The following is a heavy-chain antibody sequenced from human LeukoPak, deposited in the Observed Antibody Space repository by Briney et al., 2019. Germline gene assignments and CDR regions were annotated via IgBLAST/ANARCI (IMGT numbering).Heavy chain of an antibody. J-gene: IGHJ6*02. D-gene: IGHD3-10*01. CDR1: GFTFSSYG. V-gene: IGHV3-30*18. CDR2: ISYDGSNK. CDR3: AKAPSSGGSGSYFYYYGMDV. Sequence: GRSLRLSCAASGFTFSSYGMHWVRQAPGKGLEWVAIISYDGSNKYYADSVQGRFTISRDNSKNTLYLQMNSLRAEDTAVYYCAKAPSSGGSGSYFYYYGMDVWGQGTTVTVSS.